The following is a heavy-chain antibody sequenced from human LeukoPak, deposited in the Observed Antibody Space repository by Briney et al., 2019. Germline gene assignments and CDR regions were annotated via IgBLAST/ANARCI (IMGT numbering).Heavy chain of an antibody. D-gene: IGHD3-22*01. Sequence: GASVKVSCKASGGTFSSYAISWVRQAPGQGLEWMGGITPIFGTANYAQKFQGRVTITADKSTSTAYMELSSLRSEDTAVYYCARGARDVLVVNLPNYYYYMDVWGKGTTVTVSS. J-gene: IGHJ6*03. CDR1: GGTFSSYA. V-gene: IGHV1-69*06. CDR2: ITPIFGTA. CDR3: ARGARDVLVVNLPNYYYYMDV.